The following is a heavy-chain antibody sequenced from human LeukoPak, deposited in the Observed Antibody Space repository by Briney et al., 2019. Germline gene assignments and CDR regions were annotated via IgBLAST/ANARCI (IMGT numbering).Heavy chain of an antibody. CDR2: IKSKTNGGTT. CDR1: GFTVSTNY. V-gene: IGHV3-15*01. D-gene: IGHD4-17*01. CDR3: TKFDYAAFEY. J-gene: IGHJ4*02. Sequence: GGSLRLSCAASGFTVSTNYMSWVRQAPGKGLEWVGRIKSKTNGGTTDYAAPVKGRFTISRDDSKNTLYLQVNSLKTEDTAVYYCTKFDYAAFEYWGQGTLVTVSS.